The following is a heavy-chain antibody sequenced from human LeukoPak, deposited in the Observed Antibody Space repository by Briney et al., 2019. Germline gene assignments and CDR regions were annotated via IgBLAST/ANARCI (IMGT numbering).Heavy chain of an antibody. J-gene: IGHJ4*02. V-gene: IGHV3-21*01. Sequence: PGGSLRLSCAASGFTFSSYSMNWVRQAPGKGLEWVSSISSSSSYIYYADSVKGRFTISRDNAKNSLYLQMNSLRAEDTAVYHCARDLREYYDFWSGYSTDSYYFDYWGQGTLVTVSS. CDR2: ISSSSSYI. CDR3: ARDLREYYDFWSGYSTDSYYFDY. CDR1: GFTFSSYS. D-gene: IGHD3-3*01.